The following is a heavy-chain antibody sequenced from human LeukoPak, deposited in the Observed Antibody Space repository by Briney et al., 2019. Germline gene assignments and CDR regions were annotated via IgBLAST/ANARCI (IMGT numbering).Heavy chain of an antibody. CDR2: IRYDGSNK. CDR1: GFTFSRYG. Sequence: GGSLRLSCAASGFTFSRYGMHWVRQAPGKGLEWVAFIRYDGSNKYSADSVKGRFIISRDNSKNTLYLQMNSLRTEDTAVYYCARHGDNSYSFDHWGQGVLVTVSS. CDR3: ARHGDNSYSFDH. D-gene: IGHD5-24*01. J-gene: IGHJ4*02. V-gene: IGHV3-30*02.